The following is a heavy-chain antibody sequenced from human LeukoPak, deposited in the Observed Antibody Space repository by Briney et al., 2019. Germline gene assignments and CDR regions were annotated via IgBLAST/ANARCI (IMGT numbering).Heavy chain of an antibody. Sequence: GGSLRLSCAASGFTFSSYAMSWVRQAPGKGLEWVSAISGSDGSTYYADSVKGRFTISRDNSKNTLYLQMNSLRAEDTAVYYCAKGVYCSSTSCYLVSAFRSWGQGTLVTVSS. J-gene: IGHJ4*02. CDR2: ISGSDGST. D-gene: IGHD2-2*01. CDR3: AKGVYCSSTSCYLVSAFRS. CDR1: GFTFSSYA. V-gene: IGHV3-23*01.